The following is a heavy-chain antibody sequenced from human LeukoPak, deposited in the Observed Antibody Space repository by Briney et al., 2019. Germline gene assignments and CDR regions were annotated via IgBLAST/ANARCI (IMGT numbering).Heavy chain of an antibody. CDR1: GGSISSYY. D-gene: IGHD2/OR15-2a*01. CDR2: INISGSI. J-gene: IGHJ4*02. V-gene: IGHV4-4*07. Sequence: PSETLSLTCTVSGGSISSYYWTWIWQPAGRGLEWIGRINISGSINFNPSLKSRVTMSVDTSKNQFSLKVSSVTAADTAVYYCARGQSTLKFDYWGQGMLVTVSS. CDR3: ARGQSTLKFDY.